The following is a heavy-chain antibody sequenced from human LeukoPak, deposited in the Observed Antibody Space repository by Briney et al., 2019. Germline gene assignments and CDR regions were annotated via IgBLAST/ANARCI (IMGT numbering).Heavy chain of an antibody. J-gene: IGHJ6*02. CDR2: IYYSGST. D-gene: IGHD6-19*01. V-gene: IGHV4-59*01. CDR1: GGSISSYY. Sequence: SETLSLTCTVSGGSISSYYWSWIRQPPGEGLEWIGYIYYSGSTNYNHSLKSRVTISVDTSKNQFSLKLSSVTAADTAVYYCARVKQWLVRSYYYYYGMDVWGQGTTVTVSS. CDR3: ARVKQWLVRSYYYYYGMDV.